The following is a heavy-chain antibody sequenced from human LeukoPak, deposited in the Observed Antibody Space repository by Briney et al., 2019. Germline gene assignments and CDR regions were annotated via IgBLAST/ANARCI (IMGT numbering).Heavy chain of an antibody. CDR1: GFAFSSYW. CDR3: ARGTGSYYSLGY. J-gene: IGHJ4*02. V-gene: IGHV3-74*01. CDR2: INSDGSST. Sequence: GGSLRLSCAASGFAFSSYWMHWVRQAPGKGLVWVSRINSDGSSTSYADSVKGRFTISRDNAKNTLYLQMDSLRAEDTAMYYCARGTGSYYSLGYWGQGTLVTVSS. D-gene: IGHD1-26*01.